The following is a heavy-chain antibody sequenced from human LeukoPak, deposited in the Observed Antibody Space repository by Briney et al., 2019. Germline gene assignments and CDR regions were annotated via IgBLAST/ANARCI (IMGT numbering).Heavy chain of an antibody. J-gene: IGHJ4*02. CDR1: GYTFTGYY. CDR2: INPNSGGT. Sequence: ASVKVSCKASGYTFTGYYMHWVRQAPGQGLEWMGWINPNSGGTNYAQKFQGRVTMTRDTSISTAYMELSRLRSDDTAVYYCARVSITECYDSSGYYYSPDGTFDYWGQGTLVTVSS. CDR3: ARVSITECYDSSGYYYSPDGTFDY. V-gene: IGHV1-2*02. D-gene: IGHD3-22*01.